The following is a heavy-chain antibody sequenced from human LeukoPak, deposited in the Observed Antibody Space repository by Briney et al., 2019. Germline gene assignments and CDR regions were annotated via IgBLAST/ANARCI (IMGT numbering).Heavy chain of an antibody. CDR2: INWNSGSI. V-gene: IGHV3-9*01. J-gene: IGHJ5*02. Sequence: QTGGSLRLSCAASGFTFDDYAMHWVRQAPGKGLEWVSGINWNSGSIGYADSVKGRFTISRDNAKNSLYLQMNSLRTEDTALYYCAKAAYYDILTDNWFDPWGQGTLVTVSS. D-gene: IGHD3-9*01. CDR3: AKAAYYDILTDNWFDP. CDR1: GFTFDDYA.